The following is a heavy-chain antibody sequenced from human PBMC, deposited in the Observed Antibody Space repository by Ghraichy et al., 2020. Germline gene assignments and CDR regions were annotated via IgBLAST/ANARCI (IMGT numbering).Heavy chain of an antibody. D-gene: IGHD4-17*01. J-gene: IGHJ4*02. V-gene: IGHV3-7*03. CDR1: GFVFHKTW. CDR3: VRDPSHGAIDY. Sequence: GGSLRLSCAASGFVFHKTWMGWVRQAPGEGLEWVAITNDDAKEKYYADAVKGRFTISRDNARQTLYVQMNSLRVDDTAVYYCVRDPSHGAIDYWGQGTLVSVSS. CDR2: TNDDAKEK.